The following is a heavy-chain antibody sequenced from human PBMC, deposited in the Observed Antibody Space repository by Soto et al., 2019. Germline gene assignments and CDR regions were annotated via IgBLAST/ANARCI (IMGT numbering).Heavy chain of an antibody. J-gene: IGHJ3*02. Sequence: EVQLVESGGDLVQPGGSLRLSCAASGFTFSGHWMHWVRQVPGKGLEWVSRINTDGGSSAYAESVQGRFTISRDNAKTTLYLQMKGLRAEDTAVYYCAREAGYCSRTSCYRRAFDTWGQGTTVTVSS. D-gene: IGHD2-2*01. V-gene: IGHV3-74*03. CDR3: AREAGYCSRTSCYRRAFDT. CDR1: GFTFSGHW. CDR2: INTDGGSS.